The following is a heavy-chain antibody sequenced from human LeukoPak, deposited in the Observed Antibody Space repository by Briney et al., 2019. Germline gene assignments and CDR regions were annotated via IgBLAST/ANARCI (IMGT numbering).Heavy chain of an antibody. Sequence: PGGSLRLSCAASGFTVSNNYMTWVRKAPGKGLEWVSIIYSGGSTYYADSVKGRFTISRDDSKNTVYLQMNSLRAADTAVYYSARNIPVTRWGYWGQGTLVTVSS. J-gene: IGHJ4*02. CDR3: ARNIPVTRWGY. CDR1: GFTVSNNY. CDR2: IYSGGST. V-gene: IGHV3-66*01. D-gene: IGHD2-21*01.